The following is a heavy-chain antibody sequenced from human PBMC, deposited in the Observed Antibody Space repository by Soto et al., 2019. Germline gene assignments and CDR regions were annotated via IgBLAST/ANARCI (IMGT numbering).Heavy chain of an antibody. CDR3: ARAAKFGELYH. CDR1: GVSIRSYY. D-gene: IGHD3-10*02. J-gene: IGHJ5*02. CDR2: IYVSGIN. Sequence: SETLSLTGTVSGVSIRSYYWSWVRQSAGKGLEWIGRIYVSGINNYNPSLRSRVTMSEDTSKNQLSLTLTSVTAADTAIYYCARAAKFGELYHWGQGTPVTVSS. V-gene: IGHV4-4*07.